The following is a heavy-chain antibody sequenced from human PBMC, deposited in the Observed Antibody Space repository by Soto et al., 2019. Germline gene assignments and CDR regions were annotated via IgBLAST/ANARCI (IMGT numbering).Heavy chain of an antibody. CDR2: ISGSGGST. Sequence: PGGSLRLSCAASGFTFSSYAMSWFRQAPGKGLEWVSAISGSGGSTYYADSVKGRFTISRDNSKNTLYLQMNSLRAEDTAVYYCAKDQPRFLEWLPVRNYYYGMDVWGQGTTVTVSS. D-gene: IGHD3-3*01. CDR3: AKDQPRFLEWLPVRNYYYGMDV. V-gene: IGHV3-23*01. CDR1: GFTFSSYA. J-gene: IGHJ6*02.